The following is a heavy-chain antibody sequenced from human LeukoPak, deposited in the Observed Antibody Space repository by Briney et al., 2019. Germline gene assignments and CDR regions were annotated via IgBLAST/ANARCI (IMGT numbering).Heavy chain of an antibody. Sequence: GGSLRLSCAASGFTFNSYSMNWVRQAPGKGLEWISYISSSSSTIYYADSLKGRFTISRDNANNSVFLQMSSLRVEDTAVYYCAREHGSAWPMDFDYWGQGSLVTVSS. D-gene: IGHD6-19*01. CDR1: GFTFNSYS. J-gene: IGHJ4*02. CDR3: AREHGSAWPMDFDY. V-gene: IGHV3-48*01. CDR2: ISSSSSTI.